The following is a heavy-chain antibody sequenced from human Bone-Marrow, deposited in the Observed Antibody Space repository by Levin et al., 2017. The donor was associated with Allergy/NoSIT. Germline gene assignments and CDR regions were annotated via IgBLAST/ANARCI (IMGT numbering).Heavy chain of an antibody. CDR1: GYTFTDYG. V-gene: IGHV1-18*01. Sequence: ESLKISCKASGYTFTDYGISWVRQAPGHGLEWMGWINNNNGNTHYAQKFQGRVTMTTDTSTSTAYMELRSLRSDDTAVYYCARGFDCWGQGTPVTVSS. CDR3: ARGFDC. CDR2: INNNNGNT. J-gene: IGHJ4*02.